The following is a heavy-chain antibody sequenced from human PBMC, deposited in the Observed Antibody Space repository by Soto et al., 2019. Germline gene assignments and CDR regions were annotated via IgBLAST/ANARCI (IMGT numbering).Heavy chain of an antibody. Sequence: QVQLQESGPGLVKPSETLSLTCTVSGGSVSSGSYYWSWIRQPPGKGLEWIGYIYYSGSTNYNPSLKCRVTISVDTSKNQFSLKLSSVTAADTAVYYCARDSSGWDRGWYFDLWGRGTLVTVSS. D-gene: IGHD6-19*01. J-gene: IGHJ2*01. CDR1: GGSVSSGSYY. CDR3: ARDSSGWDRGWYFDL. CDR2: IYYSGST. V-gene: IGHV4-61*01.